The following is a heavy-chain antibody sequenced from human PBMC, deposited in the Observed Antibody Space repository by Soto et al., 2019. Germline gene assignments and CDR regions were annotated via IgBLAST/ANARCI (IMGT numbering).Heavy chain of an antibody. J-gene: IGHJ6*02. Sequence: SETLSLTCAVSGGSISCGGYSWTWIRQPPGKGLEWIGYTYHSGTTYYSPSLKSRVTISVDRSKNQFSLKLTSVTAADTAVYYCARAHYGDYGYGMDVWGQGTPVTVSS. V-gene: IGHV4-30-2*01. CDR3: ARAHYGDYGYGMDV. CDR1: GGSISCGGYS. CDR2: TYHSGTT. D-gene: IGHD4-17*01.